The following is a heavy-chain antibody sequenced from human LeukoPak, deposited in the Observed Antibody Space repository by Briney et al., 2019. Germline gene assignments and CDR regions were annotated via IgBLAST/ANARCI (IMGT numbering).Heavy chain of an antibody. D-gene: IGHD1-26*01. V-gene: IGHV3-74*01. CDR1: GFTFSSNW. CDR3: VRDLGGRSGH. Sequence: GGSRRLSCAASGFTFSSNWMHRVRHAPGKGLVWVSRINEDGSTTNYADSVKGRSTIFRDNAKNTLYLQMNSLRAEDTAVYYCVRDLGGRSGHWGQGTLVTVSS. J-gene: IGHJ4*02. CDR2: INEDGSTT.